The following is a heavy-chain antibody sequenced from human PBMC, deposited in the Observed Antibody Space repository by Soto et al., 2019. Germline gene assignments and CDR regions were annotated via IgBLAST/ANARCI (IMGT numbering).Heavy chain of an antibody. Sequence: QVQLVQSGAEVKKPGASVKVSCKASGYTFTSYGISWVRQAPGQGLEWMGWISDYNGNTNYAQKLQGRVTMTTDTSTRTAYMELRSLRSDDTAVYYCARYENDFWSGFYYYYGMDVWGQGTTVTVSS. CDR3: ARYENDFWSGFYYYYGMDV. CDR2: ISDYNGNT. J-gene: IGHJ6*02. CDR1: GYTFTSYG. D-gene: IGHD3-3*01. V-gene: IGHV1-18*01.